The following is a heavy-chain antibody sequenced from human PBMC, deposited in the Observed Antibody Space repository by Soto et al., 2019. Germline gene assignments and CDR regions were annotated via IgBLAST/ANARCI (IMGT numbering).Heavy chain of an antibody. J-gene: IGHJ4*02. CDR1: GFTFSSYA. CDR2: ISGSGGST. Sequence: EVQLLESGGGLVQPGGSLRLSCAASGFTFSSYAMAWFRQAPGKGLEGVYAISGSGGSTYYADSVKGRFTISRDNTKNTRYLQMNSLRAEDTAVYYCAKDQSRGGANPLMGWGQGTLVTVSS. CDR3: AKDQSRGGANPLMG. D-gene: IGHD4-17*01. V-gene: IGHV3-23*01.